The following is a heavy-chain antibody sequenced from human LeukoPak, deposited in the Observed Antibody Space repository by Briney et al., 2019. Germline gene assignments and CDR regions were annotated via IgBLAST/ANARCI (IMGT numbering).Heavy chain of an antibody. Sequence: ASVKVSCKASGYPFTGYYMHWVRQAPGQGLEWMGWINPNSGGTNYAQKFQGRVTMTRDTSISTAYMELSRLRSDDTAVYYCARGYGANAYYYYMDVWGKGTTVTVSS. CDR3: ARGYGANAYYYYMDV. CDR2: INPNSGGT. CDR1: GYPFTGYY. D-gene: IGHD4-17*01. V-gene: IGHV1-2*02. J-gene: IGHJ6*03.